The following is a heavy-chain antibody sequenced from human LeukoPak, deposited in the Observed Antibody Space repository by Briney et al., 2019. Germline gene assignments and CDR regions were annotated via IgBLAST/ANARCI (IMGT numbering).Heavy chain of an antibody. Sequence: GESLKISCKGSGYSFTSYWIGWVRQMSGKGLEWIGTIYPGDSDTRYSPSDQGQVTISVDKSISTAYLQWSSLKASDTAMYYCARPYCSGGSCYLYYFDYWGQGTLVTVSS. J-gene: IGHJ4*02. CDR2: IYPGDSDT. CDR1: GYSFTSYW. V-gene: IGHV5-51*01. D-gene: IGHD2-15*01. CDR3: ARPYCSGGSCYLYYFDY.